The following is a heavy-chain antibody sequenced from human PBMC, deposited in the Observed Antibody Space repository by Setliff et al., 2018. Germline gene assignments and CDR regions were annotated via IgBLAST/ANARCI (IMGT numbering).Heavy chain of an antibody. CDR1: GLTFSSYW. CDR3: AREKMATNYYYYYMDV. Sequence: GGSLRLSCAASGLTFSSYWMSWVRQAPGKGLEWVANIKQDGSAKYYVDSVKGRFTISRDNAKNSLYLQMHSLRAEDTAVYYCAREKMATNYYYYYMDVWGKGTTVTVSS. J-gene: IGHJ6*03. D-gene: IGHD5-12*01. V-gene: IGHV3-7*01. CDR2: IKQDGSAK.